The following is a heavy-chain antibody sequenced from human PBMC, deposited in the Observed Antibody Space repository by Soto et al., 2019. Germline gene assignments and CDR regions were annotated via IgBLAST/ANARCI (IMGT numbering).Heavy chain of an antibody. Sequence: GGSLRLSCAASGFTFSSYAMSWVRQAPGKGLEWVSAISGSGGSTYYADSVKGRFTISRDNSKNTLYLQMNSLRAEDTAVYYCAKVVDSTPLRPPHFQHWGQGTLVTVSS. J-gene: IGHJ1*01. CDR1: GFTFSSYA. D-gene: IGHD2-21*01. CDR2: ISGSGGST. V-gene: IGHV3-23*01. CDR3: AKVVDSTPLRPPHFQH.